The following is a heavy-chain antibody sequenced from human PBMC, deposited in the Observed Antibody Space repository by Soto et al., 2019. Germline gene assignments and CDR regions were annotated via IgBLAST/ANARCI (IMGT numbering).Heavy chain of an antibody. CDR3: AGGNTVLERD. J-gene: IGHJ4*02. D-gene: IGHD1-1*01. CDR2: IYSGGST. Sequence: EVQLVESGGGLVLPGGSLRLSCAASGVIVSSNYMSWVRQAPGKGLEWVSLIYSGGSTSYADSVKGRFTISRDNSKNTLYLQMNNLRAEDTAVYYGAGGNTVLERDWGQGTLVTVSS. V-gene: IGHV3-66*01. CDR1: GVIVSSNY.